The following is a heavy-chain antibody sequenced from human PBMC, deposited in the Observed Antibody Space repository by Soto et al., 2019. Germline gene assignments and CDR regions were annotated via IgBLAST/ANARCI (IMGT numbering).Heavy chain of an antibody. CDR1: GGSISSHY. V-gene: IGHV4-59*11. J-gene: IGHJ4*02. CDR2: IHDSGNT. Sequence: QVPLQESGPGLVKPSETLSLTCTVSGGSISSHYWSWIRQPPGKGLEWMGYIHDSGNTNYNPSLKSRVTPSVDTSNNQFSMKLTSVSAADTAVYYGARGGWYNDYWGQGTRVTVCS. D-gene: IGHD1-20*01. CDR3: ARGGWYNDY.